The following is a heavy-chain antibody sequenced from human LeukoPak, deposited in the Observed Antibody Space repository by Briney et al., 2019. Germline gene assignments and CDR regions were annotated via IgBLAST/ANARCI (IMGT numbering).Heavy chain of an antibody. D-gene: IGHD6-13*01. CDR1: GGSISNSAYH. V-gene: IGHV4-39*07. CDR3: AREARSSSWYGVSGFDP. Sequence: SETLSLTCTVSGGSISNSAYHWGWIRQPPGKGLEWIGSIHYSGRTYYNLSLKSRVTISVDTSRNQFSLKLSSVTAADTAVYYCAREARSSSWYGVSGFDPWGQGTLVTVSS. CDR2: IHYSGRT. J-gene: IGHJ5*02.